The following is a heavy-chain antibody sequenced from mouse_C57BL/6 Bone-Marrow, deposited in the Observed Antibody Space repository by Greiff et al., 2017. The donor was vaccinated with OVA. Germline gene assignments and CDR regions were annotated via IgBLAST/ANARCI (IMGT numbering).Heavy chain of an antibody. J-gene: IGHJ4*01. V-gene: IGHV2-6*03. CDR2: IWSDGST. CDR1: GFSLTSYG. CDR3: ATLYYAPRGYAMDY. Sequence: QVQLKESGPGLVAPSQSLSITCTVSGFSLTSYGVHWVRQPPGKGLEWLVVIWSDGSTTYNSALKSRLSISKDNSKSQVFLKMNSLQTDDTAMYYCATLYYAPRGYAMDYWGQGTSVTVSS. D-gene: IGHD1-1*01.